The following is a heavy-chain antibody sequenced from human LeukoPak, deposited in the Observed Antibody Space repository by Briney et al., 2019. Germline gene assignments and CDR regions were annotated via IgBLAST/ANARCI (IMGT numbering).Heavy chain of an antibody. CDR3: ARGDNWNDVMDY. D-gene: IGHD1-20*01. Sequence: SETLSLTCAVYGGSFSGYHWSWIRQPLGKGLEWIGKINHSGSTNYNPSLKSRVTISVDTSKNQFSLKLSSVTAADTAVYYCARGDNWNDVMDYWGQGTLVTVSS. V-gene: IGHV4-34*01. CDR2: INHSGST. J-gene: IGHJ4*02. CDR1: GGSFSGYH.